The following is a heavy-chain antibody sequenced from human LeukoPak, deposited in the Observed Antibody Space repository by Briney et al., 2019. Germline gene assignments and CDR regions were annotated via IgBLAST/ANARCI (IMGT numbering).Heavy chain of an antibody. CDR2: ISGSGGST. CDR3: AKKYQLLGNWFDP. V-gene: IGHV3-23*01. CDR1: GFTFSSYG. J-gene: IGHJ5*02. Sequence: GGTLRLSCAASGFTFSSYGMSSVRQAPEKGLEWVSAISGSGGSTYYADSVKGRFTISRDNSKNTLYLQMNSLRAEDTAVYYCAKKYQLLGNWFDPWGQGTLVTVSS. D-gene: IGHD2-2*01.